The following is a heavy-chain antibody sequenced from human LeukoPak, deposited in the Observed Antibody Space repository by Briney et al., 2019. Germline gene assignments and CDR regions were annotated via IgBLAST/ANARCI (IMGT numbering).Heavy chain of an antibody. Sequence: SQTLSLTCTVSGGSISSGGYYWSWIRQPPGKGLEWIGYIYYSGSTNYNPSLKSRVTISVDTSKNQFSLKLSSVTAADTAVYYCARNNVGAPFIFDYWGQGTLVTVSS. CDR2: IYYSGST. V-gene: IGHV4-61*08. J-gene: IGHJ4*02. CDR1: GGSISSGGYY. D-gene: IGHD1-26*01. CDR3: ARNNVGAPFIFDY.